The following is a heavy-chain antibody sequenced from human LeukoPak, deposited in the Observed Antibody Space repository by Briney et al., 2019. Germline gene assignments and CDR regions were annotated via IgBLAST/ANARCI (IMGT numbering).Heavy chain of an antibody. V-gene: IGHV4-59*01. D-gene: IGHD2-15*01. CDR1: GGSISNYY. CDR2: GDYSGST. Sequence: KPSETLSLTCTVSGGSISNYYWSWIRQPPGKGLEWIAYGDYSGSTRYNPSLESRVTISVDTSKNQFSLKLTSVTAADSAVYYCARLALGYCSGGTCPYYFDHWGQGTLVTVSS. J-gene: IGHJ4*02. CDR3: ARLALGYCSGGTCPYYFDH.